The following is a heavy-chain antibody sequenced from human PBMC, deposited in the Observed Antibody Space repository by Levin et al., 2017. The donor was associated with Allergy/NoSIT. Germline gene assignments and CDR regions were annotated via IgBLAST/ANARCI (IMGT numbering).Heavy chain of an antibody. CDR3: ARVGVLRYFDDTKYYFDY. CDR1: GFTFDDYG. CDR2: INWNGGST. Sequence: LSLTCAASGFTFDDYGMSWVRQAPGKGLEWVSGINWNGGSTGYADSVKGRFTISRDNAKNSLYLQMNSLRAEDTALYYCARVGVLRYFDDTKYYFDYWGQGTLVTVSS. J-gene: IGHJ4*02. V-gene: IGHV3-20*04. D-gene: IGHD3-9*01.